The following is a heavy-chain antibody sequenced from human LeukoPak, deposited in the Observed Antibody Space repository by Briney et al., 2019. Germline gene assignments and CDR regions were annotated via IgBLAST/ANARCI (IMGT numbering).Heavy chain of an antibody. CDR3: ARDHSYRWDSGENWFDP. CDR2: INPNSGGT. Sequence: ASVKVSCKASGYTFPGYYMHWVRQAPGQGLEWMGWINPNSGGTNYAQKFQGRVTMTRDTSISTAYMELSRLRSDDTAVYYCARDHSYRWDSGENWFDPWGQGTLVTVSS. D-gene: IGHD1-26*01. V-gene: IGHV1-2*02. CDR1: GYTFPGYY. J-gene: IGHJ5*02.